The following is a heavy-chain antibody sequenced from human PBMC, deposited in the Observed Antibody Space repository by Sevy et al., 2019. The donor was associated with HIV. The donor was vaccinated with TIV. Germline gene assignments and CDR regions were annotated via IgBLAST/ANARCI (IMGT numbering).Heavy chain of an antibody. CDR2: IKQDGSEK. Sequence: GGSLRLSCSASGFIFSNYWMSWVRQAPGKGLEWVANIKQDGSEKYYVDSVKGRFTISRDKAKNSLYLQMNSLRAEVTAVYYCVRAGGDTVVVTTAIGILVMDVWGQGTTVTVSS. CDR1: GFIFSNYW. V-gene: IGHV3-7*01. D-gene: IGHD2-2*01. CDR3: VRAGGDTVVVTTAIGILVMDV. J-gene: IGHJ6*02.